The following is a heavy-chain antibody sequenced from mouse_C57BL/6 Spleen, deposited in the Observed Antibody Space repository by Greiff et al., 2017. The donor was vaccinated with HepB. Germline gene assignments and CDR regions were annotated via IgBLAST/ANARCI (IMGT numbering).Heavy chain of an antibody. J-gene: IGHJ4*01. D-gene: IGHD1-1*01. CDR2: IDPEDGDT. Sequence: EVKLVESGAELVRPGASVKLSCTASGFNIKDYYMHWVKQRPEQGLEWIGRIDPEDGDTEYAPKFQGKATMTADTSSNTAYLQLSSLTSEDTAVYYCTTHYYGSSHYAMDYWGQGTSVTVSS. CDR3: TTHYYGSSHYAMDY. V-gene: IGHV14-1*01. CDR1: GFNIKDYY.